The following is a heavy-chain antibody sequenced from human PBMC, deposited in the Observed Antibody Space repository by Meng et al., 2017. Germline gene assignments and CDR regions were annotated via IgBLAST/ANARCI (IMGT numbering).Heavy chain of an antibody. V-gene: IGHV3-66*02. CDR2: IYSGGST. D-gene: IGHD4-17*01. Sequence: EVKRVASGGGLVQPGVSLRLSFAASGFTVSSNYMSWVRQAPGKGLEWVSVIYSGGSTYYADSVKGRFTISRDNSKNTLYLQMNSLRAEDTAVYYCARQTTGWFDPWGQGTLVTVSS. CDR1: GFTVSSNY. J-gene: IGHJ5*02. CDR3: ARQTTGWFDP.